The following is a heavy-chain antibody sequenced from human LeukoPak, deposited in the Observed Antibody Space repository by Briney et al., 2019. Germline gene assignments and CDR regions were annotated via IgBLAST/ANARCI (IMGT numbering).Heavy chain of an antibody. CDR3: ARDYADYVGYFFFDY. D-gene: IGHD4-17*01. CDR2: ISGGGETT. V-gene: IGHV3-23*01. J-gene: IGHJ4*02. Sequence: GGSLGPPLAGSGFHFHNLALKLVRPAPGKGPEGVSSISGGGETTYYADYAKGRFTISRDNSQNTLYLQMNSLRAEDTAVYYCARDYADYVGYFFFDYWGQGTLVTVSS. CDR1: GFHFHNLA.